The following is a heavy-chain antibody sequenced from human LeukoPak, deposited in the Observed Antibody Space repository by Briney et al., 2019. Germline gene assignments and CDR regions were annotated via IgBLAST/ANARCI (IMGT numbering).Heavy chain of an antibody. Sequence: GASVKVSCKASGYTFTSYAMYWVRQAPGQGLEWMGWINTNTGNPTYAQGFTGRFVFSLDTSVSTAYLQISSLKAEDAAVYYCARDLGSLTYYYDSSGGGGFDYWGQGTLVTVSS. D-gene: IGHD3-22*01. CDR3: ARDLGSLTYYYDSSGGGGFDY. CDR1: GYTFTSYA. V-gene: IGHV7-4-1*02. CDR2: INTNTGNP. J-gene: IGHJ4*02.